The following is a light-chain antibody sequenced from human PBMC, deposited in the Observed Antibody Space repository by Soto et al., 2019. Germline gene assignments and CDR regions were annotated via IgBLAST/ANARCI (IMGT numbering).Light chain of an antibody. CDR2: DAS. CDR1: QSGSSN. CDR3: QQYNNWPPYT. Sequence: EIVMTQSPATLSVSPGERATLSCRASQSGSSNLAWYQQKPGQAPRLLIYDASTRAAAIPARFSGSGSGTEFALTISSLQSADFAVYYCQQYNNWPPYTFGQGTKVEIK. J-gene: IGKJ2*01. V-gene: IGKV3-15*01.